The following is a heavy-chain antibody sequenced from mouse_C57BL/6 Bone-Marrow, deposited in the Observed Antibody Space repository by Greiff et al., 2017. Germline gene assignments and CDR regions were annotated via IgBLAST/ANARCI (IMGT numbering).Heavy chain of an antibody. CDR1: GFNIKDDY. CDR3: TTVYGNYGAWFAY. CDR2: IDPENGDT. D-gene: IGHD2-1*01. J-gene: IGHJ3*01. Sequence: EVQLQESGAELVRPGASVKLSCTASGFNIKDDYMHWVKQRPEQGLEWIGWIDPENGDTEYASKFQGKATITADTSSNTAYLQLSSLTSEDTAVYYWTTVYGNYGAWFAYWGQGTLVTVSA. V-gene: IGHV14-4*01.